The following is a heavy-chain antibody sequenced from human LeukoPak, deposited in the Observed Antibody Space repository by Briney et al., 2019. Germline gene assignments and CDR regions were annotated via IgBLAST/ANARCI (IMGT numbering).Heavy chain of an antibody. D-gene: IGHD3-3*01. CDR2: INHSGST. CDR1: GGSFSGYY. CDR3: ASSVFGVADN. J-gene: IGHJ4*02. Sequence: SETLSLTCAVYGGSFSGYYWSWIRQPPGKGLEWIGEINHSGSTNYNPSLKSRVTISVDTSKNQFSLKLSSVTAADTAVYYCASSVFGVADNWGQGTLVTVSS. V-gene: IGHV4-34*01.